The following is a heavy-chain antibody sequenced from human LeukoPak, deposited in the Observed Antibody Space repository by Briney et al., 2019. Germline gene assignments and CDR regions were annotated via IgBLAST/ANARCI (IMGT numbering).Heavy chain of an antibody. J-gene: IGHJ3*02. V-gene: IGHV3-48*03. Sequence: GGSLRLSCAASGFTFGSYEMNRVRQAPGKGLEWVSYISSSGSTIYYADSVKGRFTISRDNAKNSLYLQMNSLRAEDTAVYYCARDQDDYGGHDAFDIWGQGTMVTVSS. CDR2: ISSSGSTI. CDR3: ARDQDDYGGHDAFDI. CDR1: GFTFGSYE. D-gene: IGHD4-23*01.